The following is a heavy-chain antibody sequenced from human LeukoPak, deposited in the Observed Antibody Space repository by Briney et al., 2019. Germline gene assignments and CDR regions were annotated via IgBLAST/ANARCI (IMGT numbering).Heavy chain of an antibody. CDR1: GYTFSNYG. V-gene: IGHV1-18*01. CDR2: ISAYNGDT. CDR3: HDLNTLWFGEPIRTNDY. Sequence: ASVKVSCKASGYTFSNYGISWVRQAPGQGLEWMGWISAYNGDTNYAQKLQGRVTMTTDTSTSTAYMELRSLRSDDTAVYYCHDLNTLWFGEPIRTNDYWGQGTLVTVSS. D-gene: IGHD3-10*01. J-gene: IGHJ4*02.